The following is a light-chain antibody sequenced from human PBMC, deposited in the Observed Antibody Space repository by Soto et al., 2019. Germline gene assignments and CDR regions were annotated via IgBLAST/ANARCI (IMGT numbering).Light chain of an antibody. CDR1: NIGSKS. V-gene: IGLV3-21*04. Sequence: SYELTQPPSVSVAPGKTARITCGGNNIGSKSVHWYQQKPGQAPVLVIYYDSDRPSGIPERFSGSNSGNTATPTISRVEAGDEADYYCQVWDSSSDHRYVFGTGTKLTVL. CDR2: YDS. J-gene: IGLJ1*01. CDR3: QVWDSSSDHRYV.